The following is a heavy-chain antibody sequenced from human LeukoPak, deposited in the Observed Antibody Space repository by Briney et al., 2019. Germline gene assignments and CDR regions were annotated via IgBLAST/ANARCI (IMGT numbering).Heavy chain of an antibody. Sequence: GESLRISCKASGYSFSSYWIGWVRQMPGKGLEWMGIIWPDDSETRYSPSFRGQVTISADKSINTAYLQWSSLKASDTAMYYCARRGRLSANSHWLDPWGQGTLVTVSS. CDR3: ARRGRLSANSHWLDP. CDR2: IWPDDSET. V-gene: IGHV5-51*01. D-gene: IGHD4/OR15-4a*01. CDR1: GYSFSSYW. J-gene: IGHJ5*02.